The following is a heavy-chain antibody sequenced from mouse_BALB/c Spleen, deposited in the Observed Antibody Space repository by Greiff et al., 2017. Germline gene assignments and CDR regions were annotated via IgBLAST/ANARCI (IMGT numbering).Heavy chain of an antibody. V-gene: IGHV14-3*02. J-gene: IGHJ4*01. D-gene: IGHD1-1*01. CDR2: IDPANGNT. Sequence: VQLQQSGAELVKPGASVKLSCTASGFNIKDTYMHWVKQRPEQGLEWIGRIDPANGNTKYDPKFQGKATITAATSSNTAYLQLSSLTSEDTAVYYCARGLRGYAMDYWGQGTSVTVSS. CDR3: ARGLRGYAMDY. CDR1: GFNIKDTY.